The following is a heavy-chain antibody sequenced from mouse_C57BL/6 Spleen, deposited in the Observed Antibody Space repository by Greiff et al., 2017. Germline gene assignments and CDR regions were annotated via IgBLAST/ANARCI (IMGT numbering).Heavy chain of an antibody. Sequence: QVQLQQSGAELAKPGASVKLSCKASGYTFTSYWMHWVKQRPGQGLEWIGYINPSSGYTKYNQKFKDKATLTADKSSSTAYMQLSSLTYEDSAVYYCFIYYYGRRYFEVWGTGTTVTVSS. CDR1: GYTFTSYW. D-gene: IGHD1-1*01. CDR2: INPSSGYT. CDR3: FIYYYGRRYFEV. J-gene: IGHJ1*03. V-gene: IGHV1-7*01.